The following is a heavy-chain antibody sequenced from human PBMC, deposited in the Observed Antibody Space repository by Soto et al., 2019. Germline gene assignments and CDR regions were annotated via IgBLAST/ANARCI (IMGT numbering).Heavy chain of an antibody. V-gene: IGHV4-39*07. CDR1: GGSISSSSYY. J-gene: IGHJ5*02. CDR3: AALCFGQLNQDENWLDP. CDR2: IYYSGST. Sequence: SETLSLTCTVSGGSISSSSYYWGWIRQPPGKGLEWIGSIYYSGSTYYNPSLKSRVTISVDTSKNQFSLKLSSVTAADTAVYYCAALCFGQLNQDENWLDPWGQGTLVTVSS. D-gene: IGHD3-10*01.